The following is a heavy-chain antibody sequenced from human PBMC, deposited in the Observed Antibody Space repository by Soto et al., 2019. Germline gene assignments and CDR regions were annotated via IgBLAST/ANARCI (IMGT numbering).Heavy chain of an antibody. D-gene: IGHD2-21*02. J-gene: IGHJ4*02. CDR2: ISGSGGST. CDR3: AKDLWVTAILGGPFDY. CDR1: GFTFSSYA. V-gene: IGHV3-23*01. Sequence: EVQLLESGGGLVQPGGSLRLSCAASGFTFSSYAMSWVRQAPGKGLEWVSAISGSGGSTYYADSVKGRFTISRDNSKNTLYLQMNSLRAEDTAVYYCAKDLWVTAILGGPFDYWGQGTLVTVSS.